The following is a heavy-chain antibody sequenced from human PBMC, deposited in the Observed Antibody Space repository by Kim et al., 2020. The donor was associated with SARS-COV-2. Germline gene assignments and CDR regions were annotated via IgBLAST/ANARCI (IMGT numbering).Heavy chain of an antibody. Sequence: SWKGRFTSSRDNAKNSLYLRMNSLRAEDTAVYYCARVGGSMTLLGGAFDIWGQGTMVTVSS. CDR3: ARVGGSMTLLGGAFDI. V-gene: IGHV3-11*05. D-gene: IGHD3-22*01. J-gene: IGHJ3*02.